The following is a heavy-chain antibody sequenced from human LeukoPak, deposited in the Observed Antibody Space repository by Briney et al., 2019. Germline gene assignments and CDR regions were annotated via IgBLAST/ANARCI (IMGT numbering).Heavy chain of an antibody. CDR1: GFTFNNYA. D-gene: IGHD2-2*03. Sequence: GGSLRLSCAVSGFTFNNYAMTWVRQAPGKELEWVSTISGSGGRIYYVDSVKGRFTISRDNSKNTLYLQMNSLRAEDTAVYYCAKDRLDIIIIPAGNDYWGRGTLVTVSS. CDR3: AKDRLDIIIIPAGNDY. J-gene: IGHJ4*02. V-gene: IGHV3-23*01. CDR2: ISGSGGRI.